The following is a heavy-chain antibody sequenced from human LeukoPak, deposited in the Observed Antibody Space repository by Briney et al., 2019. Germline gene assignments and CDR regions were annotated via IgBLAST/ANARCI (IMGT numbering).Heavy chain of an antibody. D-gene: IGHD6-13*01. CDR1: GFTFSSYA. CDR2: ISYDGSNK. V-gene: IGHV3-30*04. J-gene: IGHJ6*03. CDR3: ARGRGSSWYSPSTYYYYYMDV. Sequence: GGSLRLSCAASGFTFSSYAMHWVRQAPGKGLEGVAVISYDGSNKYYADSVKGRFTISRDNSKNTLYLQMNSLRAEDTAVYYCARGRGSSWYSPSTYYYYYMDVWGKGTTVTVSS.